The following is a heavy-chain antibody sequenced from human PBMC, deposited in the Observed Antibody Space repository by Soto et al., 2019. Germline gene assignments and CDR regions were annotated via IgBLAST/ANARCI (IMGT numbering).Heavy chain of an antibody. CDR3: ARDTSRGEYDY. CDR2: INVYNGNT. Sequence: QVQLVQSGAEVKKPGASVKVSCKASGYTFTSYGISWVRQAPGQGLEWMGWINVYNGNTNYAQKLQGRVTITTDTSTSTAYRDLRSLRSYDTAVYFCARDTSRGEYDYWGQGTLVTVSS. J-gene: IGHJ4*02. V-gene: IGHV1-18*01. CDR1: GYTFTSYG. D-gene: IGHD3-10*01.